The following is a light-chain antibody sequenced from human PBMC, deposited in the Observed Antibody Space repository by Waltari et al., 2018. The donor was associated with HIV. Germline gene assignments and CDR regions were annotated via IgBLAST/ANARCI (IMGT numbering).Light chain of an antibody. Sequence: QSDLTQPASASASPGQSITLSCTGTSSDVPFYNYVSWYQLHPGKAPKLIIYEVNNRPSGVPNRFSGSKSDNTASLTISGLQAEDEADYYCSSYTTCSTPVVFGGGTKLTVL. V-gene: IGLV2-14*01. CDR1: SSDVPFYNY. CDR3: SSYTTCSTPVV. CDR2: EVN. J-gene: IGLJ2*01.